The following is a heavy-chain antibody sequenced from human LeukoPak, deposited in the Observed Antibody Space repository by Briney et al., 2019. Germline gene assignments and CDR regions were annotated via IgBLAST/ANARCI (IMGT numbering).Heavy chain of an antibody. D-gene: IGHD6-13*01. Sequence: SQTLSLTCAISGDSVSSNSAAWNWIRQSPSRGLEWLGRTYYRSKWYNDYAVSVKSRIAINPDTSKNQFSLQLNSVTPEDTAVYYCARDPTYRSSFRWYGMDVWGQGTTVTVSS. CDR3: ARDPTYRSSFRWYGMDV. CDR1: GDSVSSNSAA. J-gene: IGHJ6*02. V-gene: IGHV6-1*01. CDR2: TYYRSKWYN.